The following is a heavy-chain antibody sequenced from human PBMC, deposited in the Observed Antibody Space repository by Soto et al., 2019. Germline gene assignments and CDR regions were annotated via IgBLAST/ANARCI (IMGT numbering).Heavy chain of an antibody. CDR2: IDQSGGT. CDR1: GDSLRGQS. CDR3: ARLQFGEGFDY. V-gene: IGHV4-34*01. D-gene: IGHD3-10*01. Sequence: PSETLSLTCAVVGDSLRGQSWNWIRQSPGKGLEWIGEIDQSGGTNYNPSLKSRAIISDDTSKNQFSLTLTSVTAADTAVYYCARLQFGEGFDYWGQGALVTVSS. J-gene: IGHJ4*02.